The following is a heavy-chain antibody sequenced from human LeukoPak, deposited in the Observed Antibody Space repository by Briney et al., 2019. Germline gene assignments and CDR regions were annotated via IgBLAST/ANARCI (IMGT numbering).Heavy chain of an antibody. CDR1: SASFRGYY. D-gene: IGHD1/OR15-1a*01. Sequence: PSETLSLTCAVYSASFRGYYWSWIRQPPGKGLEWIGEINDSGSTNYNPSLKSRATIAVDTSKNQFSLKLSSATAADTAVYRYWRGNRNNPTSWGQGKLVTVSS. CDR3: WRGNRNNPTS. J-gene: IGHJ4*02. CDR2: INDSGST. V-gene: IGHV4-34*01.